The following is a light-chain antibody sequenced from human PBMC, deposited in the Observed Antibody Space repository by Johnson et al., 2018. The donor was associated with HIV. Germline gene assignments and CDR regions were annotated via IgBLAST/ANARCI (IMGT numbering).Light chain of an antibody. V-gene: IGLV1-51*01. Sequence: QSVLTQPPSVSAAPGQKVTISCSGNSCDIENNYVSSHHQLPGTAPKLLFYDNNKRPSGIPDRFSGSKSGTSATLGITGLQTGDEADYYCGTWDSSLSAGVFGTGTKVTVL. CDR1: SCDIENNY. CDR2: DNN. J-gene: IGLJ1*01. CDR3: GTWDSSLSAGV.